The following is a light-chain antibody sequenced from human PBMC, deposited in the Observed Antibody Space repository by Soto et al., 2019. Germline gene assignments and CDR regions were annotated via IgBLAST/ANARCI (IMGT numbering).Light chain of an antibody. CDR3: QCYDSSLSGYVV. Sequence: QPVLTQPPSVSGAPGQRVTISCTGSSSNIGAGYAVHWYQQLPGTAPKLLIYGNSNRPSGVPDRFSGSKSGTAASLAITGLQAEDEADYYCQCYDSSLSGYVVFGGGTKLTVL. V-gene: IGLV1-40*01. CDR2: GNS. CDR1: SSNIGAGYA. J-gene: IGLJ2*01.